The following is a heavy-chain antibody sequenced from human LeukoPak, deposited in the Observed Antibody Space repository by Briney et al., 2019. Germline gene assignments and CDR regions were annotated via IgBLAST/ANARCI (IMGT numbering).Heavy chain of an antibody. J-gene: IGHJ4*02. Sequence: GGSLRLSCAASGFTFSSYWMSWVRQAPGKGPEWVANIRQDGSEKYYVDSVKGRFTISRDNAKNSLYLQMNSLRAEDTAVYYCTGINYFDYWGQGTLVTVSS. CDR1: GFTFSSYW. D-gene: IGHD1-14*01. CDR2: IRQDGSEK. V-gene: IGHV3-7*01. CDR3: TGINYFDY.